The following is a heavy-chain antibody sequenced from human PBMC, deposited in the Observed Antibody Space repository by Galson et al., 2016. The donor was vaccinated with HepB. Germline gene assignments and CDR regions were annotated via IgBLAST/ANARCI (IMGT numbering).Heavy chain of an antibody. CDR3: ARDRGVDAGEWGY. V-gene: IGHV4-31*11. CDR2: IYYSGST. CDR1: GGSISSDDW. D-gene: IGHD7-27*01. Sequence: TLSLTCAVSGGSISSDDWWSWIRQHPGKGLEWIGYIYYSGSTYYNPSLKSRVTISVDTSKNQFSLKLSSVTAADTAVYYCARDRGVDAGEWGYWGQGTLVTVSS. J-gene: IGHJ4*02.